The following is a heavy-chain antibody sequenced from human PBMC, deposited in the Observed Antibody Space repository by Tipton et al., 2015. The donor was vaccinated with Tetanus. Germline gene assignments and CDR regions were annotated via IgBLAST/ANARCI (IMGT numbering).Heavy chain of an antibody. D-gene: IGHD1-7*01. CDR2: VYYDGSA. Sequence: LRLSCTVSGDSISSSEYYWGWIRQPPGEGLEWIASVYYDGSAYTNPSLKSRIAISIDTSGSQFSLKVHSVTAADTAFYYCARGGGDNWNFWPDWGQGTLVTVFS. V-gene: IGHV4-39*01. J-gene: IGHJ4*02. CDR1: GDSISSSEYY. CDR3: ARGGGDNWNFWPD.